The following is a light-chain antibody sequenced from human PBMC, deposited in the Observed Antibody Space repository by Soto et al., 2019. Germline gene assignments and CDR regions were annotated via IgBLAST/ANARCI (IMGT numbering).Light chain of an antibody. Sequence: DIQMTQTKSSLSASVGDRVTITCRASQSISSYLNWYQQKPGKAPKLLIYAASSLQSGVPSRFSGSGSGTEFTLTISSLQPEDFATYNCQQFHTYPFGFGQGTRLEIK. CDR3: QQFHTYPFG. V-gene: IGKV1-39*01. CDR1: QSISSY. CDR2: AAS. J-gene: IGKJ5*01.